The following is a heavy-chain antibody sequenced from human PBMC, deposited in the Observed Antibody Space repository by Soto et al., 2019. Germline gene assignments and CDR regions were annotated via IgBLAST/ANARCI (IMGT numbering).Heavy chain of an antibody. CDR1: GGSISSGGYY. Sequence: QVQLQESGPGLVKPSQTLSLTCTVSGGSISSGGYYWSWIRQHPGKGLEWIGYIYYSGSTYYNPSLKSRVTISVETSKNQFSLKLSSVTAADTAVYYCARNPGYSGYDSLDAFDIWGQGTMVTVSS. CDR3: ARNPGYSGYDSLDAFDI. D-gene: IGHD5-12*01. J-gene: IGHJ3*02. CDR2: IYYSGST. V-gene: IGHV4-31*03.